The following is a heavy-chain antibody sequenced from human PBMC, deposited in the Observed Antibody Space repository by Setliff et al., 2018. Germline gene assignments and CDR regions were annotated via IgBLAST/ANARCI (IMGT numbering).Heavy chain of an antibody. CDR3: TRGGYDSGV. V-gene: IGHV5-10-1*01. Sequence: PGESLKLSCKASGYSFSNFWINWVRQLPGKGLEWMGRIEPTDSYTNYSPSFQGHVTISIDKSITTAYLHWSSLKASDTAMYYCTRGGYDSGVWGQGTLVTVSS. J-gene: IGHJ4*02. CDR2: IEPTDSYT. CDR1: GYSFSNFW. D-gene: IGHD6-25*01.